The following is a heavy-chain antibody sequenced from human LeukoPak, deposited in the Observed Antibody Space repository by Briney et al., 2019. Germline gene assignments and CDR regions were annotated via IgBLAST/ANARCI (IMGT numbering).Heavy chain of an antibody. Sequence: GGSLRLSCAASGFTFSSYGMSWVRQAPGKGLEWVSAISGSGGSTYYADSVKGRFTISRDNAKNSLYLQMNSLRAEDTAVYYCARGSGYNYNWFDPWGQGTLVTVSS. CDR3: ARGSGYNYNWFDP. CDR2: ISGSGGST. CDR1: GFTFSSYG. D-gene: IGHD3-22*01. V-gene: IGHV3-23*01. J-gene: IGHJ5*02.